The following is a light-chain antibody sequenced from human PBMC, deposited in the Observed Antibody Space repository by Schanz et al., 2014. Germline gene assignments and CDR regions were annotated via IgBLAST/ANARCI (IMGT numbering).Light chain of an antibody. CDR3: QHYNSYSPWT. J-gene: IGKJ1*01. Sequence: DIQLTQSPSSLSASVGDRVTITCRASQSITIFLNWYQQKAGKAPKVLIYAASTLQSGVPSRFSGSGSGTDFTLTISSLQPEDFATYYCQHYNSYSPWTFGQGTKVEV. CDR2: AAS. V-gene: IGKV1-39*01. CDR1: QSITIF.